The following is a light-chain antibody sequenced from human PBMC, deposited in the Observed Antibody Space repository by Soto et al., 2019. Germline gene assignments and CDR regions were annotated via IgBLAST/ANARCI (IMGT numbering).Light chain of an antibody. CDR3: QQYGSSRT. J-gene: IGKJ1*01. CDR2: GAS. CDR1: ETVSSSY. Sequence: DIVLTQSPGTLSVSPGERATLSCRASETVSSSYLAWYQQKPGQAPRLLIYGASSRATGIPDRFSGSGSGTDFTLTISRLEPEDFAVYYCQQYGSSRTFGQGTK. V-gene: IGKV3-20*01.